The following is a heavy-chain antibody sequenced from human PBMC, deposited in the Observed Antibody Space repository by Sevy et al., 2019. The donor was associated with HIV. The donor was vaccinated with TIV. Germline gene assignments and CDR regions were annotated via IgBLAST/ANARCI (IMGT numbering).Heavy chain of an antibody. CDR1: GFTFSDYY. D-gene: IGHD2-15*01. V-gene: IGHV3-11*06. CDR2: ISSSSSYT. Sequence: GGSLRLSCAASGFTFSDYYMSWIRQAPGKGLEWVSYISSSSSYTNYADSVKGRFTISRDNAKNSLYLQMNSLRAEDTAVYYCARDGEEGGWLPGYCSGGSCSNNYYYYMDVWGTGTTVTVSS. CDR3: ARDGEEGGWLPGYCSGGSCSNNYYYYMDV. J-gene: IGHJ6*03.